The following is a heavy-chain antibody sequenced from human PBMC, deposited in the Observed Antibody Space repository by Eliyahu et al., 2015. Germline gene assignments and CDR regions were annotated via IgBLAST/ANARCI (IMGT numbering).Heavy chain of an antibody. CDR3: ARLSASETTFYY. CDR1: GFTFKTYW. D-gene: IGHD1-1*01. CDR2: INPDGSGQ. Sequence: EVQLVESGGGLVQPGGSLRLSCVASGFTFKTYWMSWGCQVPGKGLEWVASINPDGSGQRYLDSVKGRFTISRDNAENSLYLQMSSLRDEETAVYYCARLSASETTFYYWGQGALVTVSS. J-gene: IGHJ4*02. V-gene: IGHV3-7*01.